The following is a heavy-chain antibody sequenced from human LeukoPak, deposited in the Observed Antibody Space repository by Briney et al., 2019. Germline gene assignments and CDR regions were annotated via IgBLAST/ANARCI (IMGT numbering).Heavy chain of an antibody. D-gene: IGHD6-25*01. CDR3: TRRGIYYMDV. V-gene: IGHV3-73*01. CDR2: IRSSANGYAT. CDR1: GFTFSGSA. J-gene: IGHJ6*03. Sequence: GGSLTLSCAASGFTFSGSAVHWVRQASGKGLEWVGRIRSSANGYATAYAASVKGMFTIYRDDSKNTAYLQMNSLKTEDTAVYYCTRRGIYYMDVWGKGTTVTVSS.